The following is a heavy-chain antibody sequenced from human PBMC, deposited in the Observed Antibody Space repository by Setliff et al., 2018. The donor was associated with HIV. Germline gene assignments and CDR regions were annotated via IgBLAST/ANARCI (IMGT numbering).Heavy chain of an antibody. J-gene: IGHJ4*02. D-gene: IGHD6-19*01. V-gene: IGHV4-59*11. CDR1: GGSIRSHY. Sequence: PSETLSLTCTVSGGSIRSHYWSWIRQSPGRGLEWIGYVSYSGSTSYNPSLNSRVSMSVDTSRDQFSLKVRSVTAADTAVYYCARMRGRAVLSYYFDHWGQGRLVTVSS. CDR2: VSYSGST. CDR3: ARMRGRAVLSYYFDH.